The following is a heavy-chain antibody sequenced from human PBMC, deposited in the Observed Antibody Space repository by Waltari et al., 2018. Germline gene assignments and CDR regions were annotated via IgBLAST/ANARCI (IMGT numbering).Heavy chain of an antibody. Sequence: QVQLVQSGAEVKKPGYSVKVSCKASGGTFSSYAISWVRQAPGQGLEWMGGIISILGTAHYAQKFQGRVTLSADESTNTAYMELSSVRSEDTAVYYCAREGPWGMVATIPQFDYWGQGTLVTVSS. J-gene: IGHJ4*02. D-gene: IGHD5-12*01. CDR3: AREGPWGMVATIPQFDY. V-gene: IGHV1-69*01. CDR1: GGTFSSYA. CDR2: IISILGTA.